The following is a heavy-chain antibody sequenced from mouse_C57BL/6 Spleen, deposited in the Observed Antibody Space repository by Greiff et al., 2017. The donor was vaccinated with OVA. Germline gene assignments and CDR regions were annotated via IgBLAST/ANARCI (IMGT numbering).Heavy chain of an antibody. J-gene: IGHJ4*01. CDR2: INYDGSST. CDR3: ARVQITTKLDY. Sequence: EVQVVESEGGLVQPGSSMKLSCTASGFTFSDYYMAWVRQVPEKGLEWVANINYDGSSTYYLDSLKSRFIISRDNAKNILYLQMSSLKSEDTATYYCARVQITTKLDYWGQGTSVTVSS. D-gene: IGHD1-1*01. CDR1: GFTFSDYY. V-gene: IGHV5-16*01.